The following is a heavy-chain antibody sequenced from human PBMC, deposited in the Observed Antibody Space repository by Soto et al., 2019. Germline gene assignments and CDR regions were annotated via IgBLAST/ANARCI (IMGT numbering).Heavy chain of an antibody. CDR2: IWYDGSNK. V-gene: IGHV3-33*06. Sequence: PGGSLRLSCAASGFTFSSYGMHWVRQAPGKGLEWVAVIWYDGSNKYYADSVKGRFTISRDNSKNTLYLQMNSLRAEDTAVYYCANVVVVAAMGPVWLDPWGQGTLVTVSS. CDR3: ANVVVVAAMGPVWLDP. D-gene: IGHD2-15*01. J-gene: IGHJ5*02. CDR1: GFTFSSYG.